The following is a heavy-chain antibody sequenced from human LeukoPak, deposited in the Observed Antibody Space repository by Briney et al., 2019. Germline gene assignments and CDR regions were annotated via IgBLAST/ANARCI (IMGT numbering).Heavy chain of an antibody. CDR2: INPNSGGT. D-gene: IGHD3-22*01. V-gene: IGHV1-2*02. CDR1: GYTFTGYY. CDR3: ARDDHSPYYYDSSGRNWFDP. J-gene: IGHJ5*02. Sequence: ASVKVSCKASGYTFTGYYMHWVRQAPGQGLEWMGWINPNSGGTNYAQKFQGRVTMTRDTSISTAYMELSRLRSDDTDVYYCARDDHSPYYYDSSGRNWFDPWGQGTLVTVSS.